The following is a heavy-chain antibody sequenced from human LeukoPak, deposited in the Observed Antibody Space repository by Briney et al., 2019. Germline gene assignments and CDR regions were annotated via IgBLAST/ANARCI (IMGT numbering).Heavy chain of an antibody. CDR1: GYTFTSYY. D-gene: IGHD1-26*01. J-gene: IGHJ4*02. CDR3: ATGELLQMGNDY. CDR2: INPSGGST. Sequence: VASVKVSCKASGYTFTSYYMHWVRQAPGQGLEWMGIINPSGGSTSYAQKFQGRVTMTRDMSTSTVYMELSSLRSGDTAVYYCATGELLQMGNDYWGQGTLVTVSS. V-gene: IGHV1-46*01.